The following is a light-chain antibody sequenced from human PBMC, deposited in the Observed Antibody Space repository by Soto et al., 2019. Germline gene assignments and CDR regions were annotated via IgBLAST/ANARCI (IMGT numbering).Light chain of an antibody. CDR1: RSDVGGYNL. Sequence: QSALTQPASVSGSPGQSITTSCTGSRSDVGGYNLVSWYQQHPGKAPKLMIYEVSKRPSGVSNRFSGSKSGNTASLTISGLQAEDEADYYCSSYAGSSTFVVFGGGTKLTVL. CDR3: SSYAGSSTFVV. V-gene: IGLV2-23*02. CDR2: EVS. J-gene: IGLJ2*01.